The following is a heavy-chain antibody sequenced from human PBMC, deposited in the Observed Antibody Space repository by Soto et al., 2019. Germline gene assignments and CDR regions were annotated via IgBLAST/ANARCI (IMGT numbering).Heavy chain of an antibody. CDR1: GITLSRKY. V-gene: IGHV3-23*01. CDR3: AKKRNYDSSGSHGGVYFDY. J-gene: IGHJ4*02. Sequence: VGALALSCAGSGITLSRKYMRWGRPAPGKGRGWVSAISGSGGSTYYADSVKGRFTISRDNSKNTLYLQMNSLRAEDTAVYYCAKKRNYDSSGSHGGVYFDYWGQGTLVTVSS. CDR2: ISGSGGST. D-gene: IGHD3-22*01.